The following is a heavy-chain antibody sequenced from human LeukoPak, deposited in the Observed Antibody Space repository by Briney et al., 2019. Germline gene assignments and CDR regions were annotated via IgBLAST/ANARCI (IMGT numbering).Heavy chain of an antibody. J-gene: IGHJ4*02. CDR1: GYSISSGYY. CDR2: IYHSGST. D-gene: IGHD1-20*01. CDR3: ARDRITGTTDFDY. Sequence: SETLSLTCAVSGYSISSGYYWGWIRQPPGKGLEWIGSIYHSGSTYYNPSLKSRVTISVDTSKHQFSLKLSSVTAADTAVYYCARDRITGTTDFDYWGQGTLVTVSS. V-gene: IGHV4-38-2*02.